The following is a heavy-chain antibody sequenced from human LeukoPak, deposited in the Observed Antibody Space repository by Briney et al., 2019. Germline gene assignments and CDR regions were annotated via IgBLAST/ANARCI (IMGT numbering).Heavy chain of an antibody. CDR2: IYPSGST. CDR1: GGSISTSY. D-gene: IGHD1-26*01. J-gene: IGHJ4*02. CDR3: AREGSGSYYVY. Sequence: SETLSLTCTVSGGSISTSYWSWIRQPAGKGLQWIGHIYPSGSTNYNPSLKSRVTMSVDTSKNQFSLNLSSVTAADTAVYYCAREGSGSYYVYWGQGTLVTVSS. V-gene: IGHV4-4*07.